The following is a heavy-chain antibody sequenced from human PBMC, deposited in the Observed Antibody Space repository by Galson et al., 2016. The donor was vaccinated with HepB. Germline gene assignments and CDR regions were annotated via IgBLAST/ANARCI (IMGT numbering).Heavy chain of an antibody. CDR2: ISSTGSDT. Sequence: SLRLSCAASGFTFSDYYMSWIRQAPGKGLEWVSHISSTGSDTTYADSDKGRFTISRDNANHTLFLQMNSLRAEDTAVYYCAKSNLRGVINWDYWGQGTLVTVSS. CDR3: AKSNLRGVINWDY. V-gene: IGHV3-11*03. D-gene: IGHD3-10*01. CDR1: GFTFSDYY. J-gene: IGHJ4*02.